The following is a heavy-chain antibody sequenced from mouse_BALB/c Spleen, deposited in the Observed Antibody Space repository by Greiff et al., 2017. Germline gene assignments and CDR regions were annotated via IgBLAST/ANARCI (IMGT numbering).Heavy chain of an antibody. Sequence: VQLKESGGGLVQPGGSLRLSCATSGFTFTDYYMSWVRQPPGKALEWLGFIRNKANGYTTEYSASVKGRFTISRDNSQSILYLQMNTLRAEDSATYYCARAPDYYGTYYYAMDYWGQGTSVTVSS. D-gene: IGHD1-1*01. J-gene: IGHJ4*01. CDR3: ARAPDYYGTYYYAMDY. CDR2: IRNKANGYTT. CDR1: GFTFTDYY. V-gene: IGHV7-3*02.